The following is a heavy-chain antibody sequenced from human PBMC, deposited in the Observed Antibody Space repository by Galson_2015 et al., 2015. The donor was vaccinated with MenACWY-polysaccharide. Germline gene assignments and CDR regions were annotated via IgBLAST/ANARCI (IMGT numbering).Heavy chain of an antibody. J-gene: IGHJ4*02. Sequence: KVSCKASGYKFTSYDINWVRQASGHRLEWMGWMNPNSGNTGYAQKVQGRVAMTRDTAKSTAYMELRMLRYDDTAVYYCTRIIARKHTFVDSWGQGTLVSVS. D-gene: IGHD2-21*01. CDR1: GYKFTSYD. CDR2: MNPNSGNT. CDR3: TRIIARKHTFVDS. V-gene: IGHV1-8*01.